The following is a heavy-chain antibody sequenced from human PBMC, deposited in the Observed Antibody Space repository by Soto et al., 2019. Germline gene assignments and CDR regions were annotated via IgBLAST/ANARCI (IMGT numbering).Heavy chain of an antibody. CDR1: GFAFGDYA. CDR2: LRSKAYGGTT. V-gene: IGHV3-49*03. D-gene: IGHD2-8*01. CDR3: ASRNGPGEADAFDI. J-gene: IGHJ3*02. Sequence: GGSLKLSCSASGFAFGDYAMSWFRRAPGKGLEWLVFLRSKAYGGTTEYAASGKGGFTISGDDSKSVAYLQMDSLKTEDTAVYYCASRNGPGEADAFDIWGQGTMVTVSS.